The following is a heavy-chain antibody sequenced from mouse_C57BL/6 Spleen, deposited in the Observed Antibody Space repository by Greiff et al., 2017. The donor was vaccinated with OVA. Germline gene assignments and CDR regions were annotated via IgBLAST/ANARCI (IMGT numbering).Heavy chain of an antibody. V-gene: IGHV5-9-1*02. D-gene: IGHD1-1*01. Sequence: EVKVVESGAGLVKPGGSLKLSCAASGFTFSSYAMSWVRQTPEKRLEWVAYISSGGDYIYYADTVKGRFTISRDNARNTLYLQMSSLKSEDTAMYYCTRYYSLYYAMDYWGQGTSVTVSS. J-gene: IGHJ4*01. CDR3: TRYYSLYYAMDY. CDR2: ISSGGDYI. CDR1: GFTFSSYA.